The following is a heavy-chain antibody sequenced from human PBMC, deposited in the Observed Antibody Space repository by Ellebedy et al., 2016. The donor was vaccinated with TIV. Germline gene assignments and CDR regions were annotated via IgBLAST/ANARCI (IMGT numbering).Heavy chain of an antibody. V-gene: IGHV3-23*01. CDR3: AKDLRVIVVVFLVGAFDI. D-gene: IGHD3-22*01. J-gene: IGHJ3*02. CDR2: ISGSGGST. CDR1: GFTFSIYA. Sequence: GESLKISXAASGFTFSIYAMSWVRQAPGKGLEWVSVISGSGGSTYYADSVKGRFTISRDNFKNTLYLQMNSLRAEDTAVYYCAKDLRVIVVVFLVGAFDIWGQGTMVTVSS.